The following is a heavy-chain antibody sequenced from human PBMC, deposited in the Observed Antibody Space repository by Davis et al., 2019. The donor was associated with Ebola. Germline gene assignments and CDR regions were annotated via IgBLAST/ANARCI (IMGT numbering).Heavy chain of an antibody. CDR3: ARVSHGGTYYFDF. V-gene: IGHV1-2*02. J-gene: IGHJ4*02. CDR1: GYSFSDSY. CDR2: INPQSGGT. Sequence: ASVTVSCKTSGYSFSDSYVHWVRQAPGQGLEWMGYINPQSGGTHYAQKFRARVTMTRDTSVTTMFLELRSLTSDDSAMYFCARVSHGGTYYFDFWGQGTQVTVSP. D-gene: IGHD4-23*01.